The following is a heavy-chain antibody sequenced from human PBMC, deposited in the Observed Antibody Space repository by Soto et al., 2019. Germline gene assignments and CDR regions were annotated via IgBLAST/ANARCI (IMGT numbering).Heavy chain of an antibody. CDR2: VYYSGST. V-gene: IGHV4-59*02. CDR1: GGSVSNSY. D-gene: IGHD1-26*01. Sequence: LSLICTVSGGSVSNSYWGWIRQPPGKGLEWVAYVYYSGSTNYNPSLGSRVTISVDKSKNQFSLKMTSVTGADTAVYYCARGRSHEWELLVQYFDYWGQGTLVTVSS. J-gene: IGHJ4*02. CDR3: ARGRSHEWELLVQYFDY.